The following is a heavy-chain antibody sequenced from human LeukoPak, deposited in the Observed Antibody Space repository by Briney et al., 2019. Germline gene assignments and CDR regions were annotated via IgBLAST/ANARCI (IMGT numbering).Heavy chain of an antibody. J-gene: IGHJ4*02. D-gene: IGHD3-22*01. CDR1: GGSISSSSYY. CDR2: IYYSGST. CDR3: ARDAYYYDSSGYPFDY. V-gene: IGHV4-39*07. Sequence: SETLSLTCTVSGGSISSSSYYWGWLRQPPGKGLEWIGSIYYSGSTYYNPSLKSRVTISVDTSKNQFSLKPSSVTAADTAVYYCARDAYYYDSSGYPFDYWGQGTLVTVSS.